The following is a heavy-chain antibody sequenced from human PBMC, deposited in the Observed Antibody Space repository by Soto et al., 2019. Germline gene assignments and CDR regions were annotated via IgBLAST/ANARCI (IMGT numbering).Heavy chain of an antibody. CDR2: INHSGST. CDR3: ARGQSSSSWPFGLDY. V-gene: IGHV4-34*01. J-gene: IGHJ4*02. D-gene: IGHD6-13*01. Sequence: QVQLQQWGAGLLKPSETLSLTCAVYGGSFSGYYWSWIRQPPGKGLEWIGEINHSGSTNYNPSLKRRVTISVDTSKNQFSLKLSSVTAADTAVYYCARGQSSSSWPFGLDYWGQGTLVTVSS. CDR1: GGSFSGYY.